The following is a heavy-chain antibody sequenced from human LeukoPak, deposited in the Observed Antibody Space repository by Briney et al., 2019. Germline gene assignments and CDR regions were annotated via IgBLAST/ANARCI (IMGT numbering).Heavy chain of an antibody. CDR2: IWYDGSNK. CDR1: GFTFSSYG. D-gene: IGHD3-10*01. CDR3: AKESWFGELSLDY. J-gene: IGHJ4*02. Sequence: PGGSLRLSCAASGFTFSSYGMRWVRQAPGKGLEWVAVIWYDGSNKYYADSVKGRFTISRDNSKNTLYLQMNSLRAEDTAVYYCAKESWFGELSLDYWGQGTLVTVSS. V-gene: IGHV3-33*06.